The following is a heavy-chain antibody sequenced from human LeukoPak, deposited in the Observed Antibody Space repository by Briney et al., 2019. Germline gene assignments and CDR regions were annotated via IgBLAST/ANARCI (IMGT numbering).Heavy chain of an antibody. CDR1: GGTFSIYD. CDR2: IIPIFGTA. J-gene: IGHJ4*02. D-gene: IGHD5-24*01. V-gene: IGHV1-69*13. Sequence: ASVTVSFKASGGTFSIYDISWVRQAPGQGLEWMGGIIPIFGTANYAQKFQGRVTITADESTSTAYMELSSLRSEDTAVYYCARGRDGYILAITKFDYWGQGTLVTVSS. CDR3: ARGRDGYILAITKFDY.